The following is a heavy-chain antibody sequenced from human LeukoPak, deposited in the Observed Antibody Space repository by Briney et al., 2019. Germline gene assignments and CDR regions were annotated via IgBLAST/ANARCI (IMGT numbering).Heavy chain of an antibody. CDR1: GFTFSSYA. J-gene: IGHJ5*02. V-gene: IGHV3-23*01. Sequence: PGGSLRLSCAASGFTFSSYAMSWVRQAPGKGLEWVSAISGSGGSTYYADSVKGRFTISRDNFKNTLYLQMNSLRAEDTAVYYCAKDPRAASWFDPWGQGTLVTVSS. CDR2: ISGSGGST. CDR3: AKDPRAASWFDP.